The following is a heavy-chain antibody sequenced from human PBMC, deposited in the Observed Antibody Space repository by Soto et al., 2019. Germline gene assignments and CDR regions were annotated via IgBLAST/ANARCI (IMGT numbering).Heavy chain of an antibody. CDR3: ASKIGYCISTSCPSYYGMDV. Sequence: QVQLVQSGAEVKKPGSSVKVSCKASGGTFSSYAISWVRQAPGQGLEWMGGIIPIFGTANYAQKFQGRVTITADETTSTAYTELSSLRSEDTAVYYCASKIGYCISTSCPSYYGMDVWGQGTTVTVSS. CDR1: GGTFSSYA. D-gene: IGHD2-2*01. CDR2: IIPIFGTA. J-gene: IGHJ6*02. V-gene: IGHV1-69*12.